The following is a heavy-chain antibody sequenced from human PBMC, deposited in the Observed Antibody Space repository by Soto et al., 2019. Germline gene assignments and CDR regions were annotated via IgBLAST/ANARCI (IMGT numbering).Heavy chain of an antibody. D-gene: IGHD3-10*01. CDR1: GFSFSGYG. V-gene: IGHV3-33*01. J-gene: IGHJ4*02. Sequence: QVQLVQSGGGVVQPGRSLRLSCAASGFSFSGYGMHWVRQAPGKGLEWVAVIWYDGSEKYYADSVKGRFTISRDNSKNTLFLQMNSLRVEDTAVYYCERDEFLAYWGQGTLVTVSS. CDR2: IWYDGSEK. CDR3: ERDEFLAY.